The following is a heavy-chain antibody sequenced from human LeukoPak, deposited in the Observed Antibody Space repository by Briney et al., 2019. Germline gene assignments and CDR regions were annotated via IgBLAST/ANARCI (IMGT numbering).Heavy chain of an antibody. J-gene: IGHJ4*02. CDR3: ARLGNYGDYGDY. Sequence: GGSLKISCTGSGYGFTSYWIGWVRQTPGTGLEYMGIIHPGDSETKYSPSFQGQVTISVDGSRTTAFLQWSSLKASDTAMYYCARLGNYGDYGDYWGQGTLVTVSP. V-gene: IGHV5-51*01. D-gene: IGHD4-17*01. CDR2: IHPGDSET. CDR1: GYGFTSYW.